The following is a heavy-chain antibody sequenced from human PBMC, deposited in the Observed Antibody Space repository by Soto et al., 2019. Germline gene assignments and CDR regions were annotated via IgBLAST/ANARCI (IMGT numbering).Heavy chain of an antibody. CDR1: GGSISSGGYY. V-gene: IGHV4-31*03. Sequence: PSETLSLTCTVSGGSISSGGYYWSWIRQHPGKGLEWIGYIYYSGSTYYNPSLKSRVTISVDTSKNQFSLKLSSVTAADTAVYYCAREVLAAGGPNWFDPWGQGTLVTVSS. J-gene: IGHJ5*02. CDR2: IYYSGST. CDR3: AREVLAAGGPNWFDP. D-gene: IGHD6-13*01.